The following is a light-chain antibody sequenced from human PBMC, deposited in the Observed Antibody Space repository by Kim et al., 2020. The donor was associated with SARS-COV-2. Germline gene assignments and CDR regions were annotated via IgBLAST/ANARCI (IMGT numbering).Light chain of an antibody. CDR1: QNIGGW. V-gene: IGKV1-5*03. J-gene: IGKJ2*01. CDR2: QAS. CDR3: QQYNTYSAYT. Sequence: DIQMTQSPSTLSASVGDRVSITWRASQNIGGWLAWYQQKPGKAPKLLIYQASSLDNGVPSRFSGSGSGTEFTLTISSLQADDFATYSCQQYNTYSAYTFGQGTKLEI.